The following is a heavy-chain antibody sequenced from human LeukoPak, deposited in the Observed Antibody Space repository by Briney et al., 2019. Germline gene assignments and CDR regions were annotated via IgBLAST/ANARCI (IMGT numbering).Heavy chain of an antibody. Sequence: RASVKVSCKASGYTFTSYAMNWVRQAPGQGLEWMGWINTNTGNPTYAQGFTGRFVFSLDTSVSTAYLQISSLKAEDTAVYYCARVYSSSWYRPTSSRGFYFDYWGQGTLVTVSS. V-gene: IGHV7-4-1*02. CDR3: ARVYSSSWYRPTSSRGFYFDY. J-gene: IGHJ4*02. CDR2: INTNTGNP. D-gene: IGHD6-13*01. CDR1: GYTFTSYA.